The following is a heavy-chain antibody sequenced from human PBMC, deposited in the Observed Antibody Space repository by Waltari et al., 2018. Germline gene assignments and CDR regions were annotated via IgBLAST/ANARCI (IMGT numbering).Heavy chain of an antibody. Sequence: EGQLVESGGGLVKPGGSLRLSCAASGFTVTSTYMHWVRQAPGKGREWVSTIYSRDTTFYADSVKGRFTISRDNSKNLLFLQMDDLRVNDTAVYYCARGGQIVRPRPLDLWGPGTLVTVSS. D-gene: IGHD6-6*01. CDR3: ARGGQIVRPRPLDL. J-gene: IGHJ3*01. CDR2: IYSRDTT. CDR1: GFTVTSTY. V-gene: IGHV3-66*01.